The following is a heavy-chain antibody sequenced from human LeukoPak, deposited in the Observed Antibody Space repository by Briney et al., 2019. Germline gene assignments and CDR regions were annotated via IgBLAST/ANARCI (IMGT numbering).Heavy chain of an antibody. CDR3: ARISGSYFRGAFDI. Sequence: ASVKVSCKASGYTFTSYGISWVRQAPGQGLEWMGWTSAYNGNTNYAQKLQGRVTMTTDTSTSTAYMELRSLRSDDTAVYYCARISGSYFRGAFDIWGQGTMVTVSS. CDR1: GYTFTSYG. J-gene: IGHJ3*02. D-gene: IGHD1-26*01. CDR2: TSAYNGNT. V-gene: IGHV1-18*01.